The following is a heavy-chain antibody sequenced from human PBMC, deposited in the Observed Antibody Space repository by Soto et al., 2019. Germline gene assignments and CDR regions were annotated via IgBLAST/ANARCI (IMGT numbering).Heavy chain of an antibody. CDR2: INPNSGGT. CDR1: RYTFTVYC. CDR3: ARDIGSGWDEAYYYYGMDV. V-gene: IGHV1-2*04. J-gene: IGHJ6*02. Sequence: SVKVSCKASRYTFTVYCMHWVRQAPVQGVGWMGWINPNSGGTNYAQKFQGWVTMTRDTSISTAYMELSRLRADDTAVYYCARDIGSGWDEAYYYYGMDVWGQGTTVTVSS. D-gene: IGHD6-19*01.